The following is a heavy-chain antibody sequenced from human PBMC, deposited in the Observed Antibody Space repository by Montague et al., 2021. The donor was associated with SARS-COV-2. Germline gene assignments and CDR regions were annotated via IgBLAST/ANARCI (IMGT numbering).Heavy chain of an antibody. D-gene: IGHD1-26*01. V-gene: IGHV4-4*02. CDR1: GDSVSTSTW. CDR2: INYSGST. CDR3: ARKGSGRSGLDY. J-gene: IGHJ4*01. Sequence: SETLSLTCVVSGDSVSTSTWLTCVSLQPAEDLLWVIEINYSGSTTYKQSSMSRVSMSVVKSWNQLSLRLTSLTAADTAIYYCARKGSGRSGLDYWGQGTLVTVSS.